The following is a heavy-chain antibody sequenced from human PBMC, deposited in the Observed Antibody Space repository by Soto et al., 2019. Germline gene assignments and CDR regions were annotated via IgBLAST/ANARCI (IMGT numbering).Heavy chain of an antibody. J-gene: IGHJ4*02. CDR3: AATSSGGSLAGDY. Sequence: KTSETLSLTCTVSGVSISGSVNYWGWIRQPPGKGLEWIGSVYHSGTTYYNPSLKSRVTVSADTSKNHFSLRLSSVTAADTAVYYCAATSSGGSLAGDYWGLGILVTVSS. D-gene: IGHD6-19*01. CDR1: GVSISGSVNY. CDR2: VYHSGTT. V-gene: IGHV4-39*02.